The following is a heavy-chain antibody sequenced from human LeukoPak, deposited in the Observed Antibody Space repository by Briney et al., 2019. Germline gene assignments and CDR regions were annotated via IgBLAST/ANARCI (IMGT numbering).Heavy chain of an antibody. CDR2: IYYSGST. CDR3: ARDCSGGSCYSGSDAFDI. J-gene: IGHJ3*02. CDR1: GGSISSYY. Sequence: PSETLSLTCTVSGGSISSYYWSWIRQPPGKGLEWIGYIYYSGSTNYNPSLKSRVTISVDTSKNQFSLKLSSVTAADTAVYYCARDCSGGSCYSGSDAFDIWGQGTMVTVSS. V-gene: IGHV4-59*01. D-gene: IGHD2-15*01.